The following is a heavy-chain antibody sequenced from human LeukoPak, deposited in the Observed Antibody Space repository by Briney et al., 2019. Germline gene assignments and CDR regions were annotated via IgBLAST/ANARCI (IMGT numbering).Heavy chain of an antibody. Sequence: PGRSLRLSCAASGFTFDDYAMHWVRQAPGKGLEWVSGISWNSGSIGYADSVKGRFTISRDNAKNSLYLQMNSLRAEDTALYYCAKDVLRYSSGVRAFDYWGQGTLVTVSS. CDR2: ISWNSGSI. V-gene: IGHV3-9*01. CDR3: AKDVLRYSSGVRAFDY. J-gene: IGHJ4*02. CDR1: GFTFDDYA. D-gene: IGHD6-19*01.